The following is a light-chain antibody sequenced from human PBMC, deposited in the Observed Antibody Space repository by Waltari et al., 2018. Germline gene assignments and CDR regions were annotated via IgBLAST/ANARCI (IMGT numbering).Light chain of an antibody. CDR1: QSLLHSNGYTF. CDR2: LVS. CDR3: MQARQTPWT. Sequence: SPGEPASISCTSSQSLLHSNGYTFLDWYLQKPGQSPQLLIYLVSNRASGVPDRFSGSGSGTDFTLKISRVEAEDVGFYYCMQARQTPWTFGQGTKVEIK. V-gene: IGKV2-28*01. J-gene: IGKJ1*01.